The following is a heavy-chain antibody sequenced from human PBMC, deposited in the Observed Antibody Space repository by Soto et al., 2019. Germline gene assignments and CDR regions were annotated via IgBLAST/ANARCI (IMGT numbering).Heavy chain of an antibody. Sequence: QVQLQESGPGLVKPSETLSLTCTVSGGSISSYYWSWIRQPPGKGLEWIGYIYYSGSTNYNPSLKSRVTISVDTSKNQFSLKLSSVTAADTAVCYCARDPGYCISTSCHHWFDPWGQGTLVTVSS. V-gene: IGHV4-59*01. D-gene: IGHD2-2*01. J-gene: IGHJ5*02. CDR2: IYYSGST. CDR1: GGSISSYY. CDR3: ARDPGYCISTSCHHWFDP.